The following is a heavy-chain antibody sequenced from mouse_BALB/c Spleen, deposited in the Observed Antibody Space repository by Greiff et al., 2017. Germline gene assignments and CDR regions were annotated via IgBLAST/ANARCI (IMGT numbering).Heavy chain of an antibody. CDR2: INPSTGYT. CDR3: ARRKYGNYVLPMDY. J-gene: IGHJ4*01. CDR1: GYTFTSYW. V-gene: IGHV1-7*01. Sequence: QVQLQQSGAELAKPGASVKMSCKASGYTFTSYWMHWVKQRPGQGLEWIGYINPSTGYTEYNQKFKDKATLTADKSSSTAYMQLSSLTSEDSAVYYCARRKYGNYVLPMDYWGQGTSVTVSS. D-gene: IGHD2-10*02.